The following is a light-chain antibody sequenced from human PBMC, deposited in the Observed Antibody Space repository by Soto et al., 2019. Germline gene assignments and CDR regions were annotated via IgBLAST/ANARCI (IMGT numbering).Light chain of an antibody. CDR3: QQYAPHWYT. Sequence: EIVLTQSPGTLSLSPGERATLSCRASQSVSSSYLAWYQQKPGQAPRLLIYGASSRATGIPDRFSGSGSGTDFTLITSRLEPEDFAVYYCQQYAPHWYTFGQGTKLEIK. CDR1: QSVSSSY. V-gene: IGKV3-20*01. J-gene: IGKJ2*01. CDR2: GAS.